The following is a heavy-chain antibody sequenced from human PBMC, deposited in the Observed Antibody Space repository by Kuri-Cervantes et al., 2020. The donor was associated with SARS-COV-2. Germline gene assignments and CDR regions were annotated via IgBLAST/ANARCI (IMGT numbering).Heavy chain of an antibody. V-gene: IGHV4-39*01. D-gene: IGHD3-22*01. Sequence: ESLKISCAASGFTFSSYSMNWIRQPPGKGLEWIGSIYYSGSTYYNPSLKSRVTISVDTSKNQFSLKLSSVTAADTAVYYCARHVVNHYDSSGYSWFDPWGQGTLVTVSS. CDR1: GFTFSSYS. CDR3: ARHVVNHYDSSGYSWFDP. J-gene: IGHJ5*02. CDR2: IYYSGST.